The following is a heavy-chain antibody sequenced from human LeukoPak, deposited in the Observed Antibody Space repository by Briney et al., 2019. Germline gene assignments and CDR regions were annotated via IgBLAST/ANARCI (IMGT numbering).Heavy chain of an antibody. J-gene: IGHJ4*02. CDR1: GFTFSSYT. Sequence: PGGSLRLSCAASGFTFSSYTMNWVRQAPGEGLEWVSSISSSTTYMYYADSVKGRFTISRDNAENSLYLQMNSLRAEDTAVYYCARAPYYDSCGYHDYWGQGTLVAVSS. CDR2: ISSSTTYM. CDR3: ARAPYYDSCGYHDY. D-gene: IGHD3-22*01. V-gene: IGHV3-21*01.